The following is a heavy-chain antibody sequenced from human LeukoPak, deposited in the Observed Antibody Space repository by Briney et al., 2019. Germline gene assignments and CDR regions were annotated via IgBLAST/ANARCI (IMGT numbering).Heavy chain of an antibody. D-gene: IGHD1-26*01. CDR2: ISTSGGDT. CDR3: AKGGSYAPLDY. CDR1: GFTFTDSA. Sequence: GGSLRLSCAASGFTFTDSAMTWVRQAPGKGLEWVSAISTSGGDTIYTDSVKDRFTISRDNSRNTLYLQMNSLRAEDTAIYYCAKGGSYAPLDYWGQGTLVTVSS. V-gene: IGHV3-23*01. J-gene: IGHJ4*02.